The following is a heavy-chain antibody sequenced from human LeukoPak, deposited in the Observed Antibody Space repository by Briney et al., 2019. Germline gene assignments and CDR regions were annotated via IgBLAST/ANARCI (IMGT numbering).Heavy chain of an antibody. J-gene: IGHJ4*02. Sequence: GGSLRLSCAASGFMFSSNWMSWVRLAPGRGLEWVANIKDDGTETYYVDSVKGRFTVSRDNAKNSLYLQMNSLRVEDTAVYYCAKAGTSGSYYFDYWGQGTLVTVSS. V-gene: IGHV3-7*03. D-gene: IGHD3-10*01. CDR2: IKDDGTET. CDR1: GFMFSSNW. CDR3: AKAGTSGSYYFDY.